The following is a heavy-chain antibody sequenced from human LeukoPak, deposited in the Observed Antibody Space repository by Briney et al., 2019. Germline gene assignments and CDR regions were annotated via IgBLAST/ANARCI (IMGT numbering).Heavy chain of an antibody. Sequence: GGSLRLSCAASGFTFSGSAMHWVRQASGKGLEWVGRIRSKANSYATAYAASVKGRFTISRDDSKNTAYLQMNSLKTEDTAVYYCTRGLYCSSTSCLGYWGQGTLVTVS. CDR1: GFTFSGSA. V-gene: IGHV3-73*01. D-gene: IGHD2-2*01. CDR2: IRSKANSYAT. CDR3: TRGLYCSSTSCLGY. J-gene: IGHJ4*02.